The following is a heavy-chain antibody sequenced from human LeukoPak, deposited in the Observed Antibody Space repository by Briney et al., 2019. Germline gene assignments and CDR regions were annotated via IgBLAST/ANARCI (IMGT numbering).Heavy chain of an antibody. J-gene: IGHJ5*02. V-gene: IGHV4-39*07. D-gene: IGHD5-18*01. CDR3: ARRVDTAMET. CDR1: GDSISSSNYY. Sequence: SETLSLTCTVSGDSISSSNYYWGWIRQPPGKGLEWIGSIYYSGSTYYNPSLKSRVTISVDTSKNQFSLKLSSVTAADTAVYYCARRVDTAMETWGQGTLVTVSS. CDR2: IYYSGST.